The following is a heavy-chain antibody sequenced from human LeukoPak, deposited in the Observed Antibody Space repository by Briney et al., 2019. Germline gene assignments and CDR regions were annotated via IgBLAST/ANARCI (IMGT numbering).Heavy chain of an antibody. Sequence: GGSLRLSCAASGFTFSSYDMHWVRQATGKGLESFSAIGTAGDTYYPGSVKGRFTISRENAKNSLYLQMNSLRAGDTAVYYCAREASGYDLRYYYGMDVWGQGTTVTVSS. CDR1: GFTFSSYD. CDR2: IGTAGDT. D-gene: IGHD5-12*01. CDR3: AREASGYDLRYYYGMDV. J-gene: IGHJ6*02. V-gene: IGHV3-13*01.